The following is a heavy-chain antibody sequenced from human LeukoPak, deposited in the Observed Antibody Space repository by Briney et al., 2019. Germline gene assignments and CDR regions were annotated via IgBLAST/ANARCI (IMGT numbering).Heavy chain of an antibody. CDR1: GFTFSDCY. Sequence: PGGSLRLSCAASGFTFSDCYMSWIRQAPGKGLEWVSYISSSSSYTNYADSVKGRFTISRDNAKNSLYLQMNSLRAEDTAVYYCAKIWGSSGWYEYSFDYWGQGTLVTVSS. D-gene: IGHD6-19*01. J-gene: IGHJ4*02. CDR2: ISSSSSYT. CDR3: AKIWGSSGWYEYSFDY. V-gene: IGHV3-11*06.